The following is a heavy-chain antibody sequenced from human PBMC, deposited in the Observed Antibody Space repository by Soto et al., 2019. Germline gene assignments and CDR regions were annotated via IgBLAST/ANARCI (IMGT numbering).Heavy chain of an antibody. Sequence: QVQLQQWGAGLLKPSETLSLTCAVYGGSFSGYYWSWIRQPPGKGLEWIGEINHSGSTNYNPSLKSRVTISVDTSKNQFSLKLSSVTAADTAVYYCARGLSGGYVYWGQGTLVTVSS. CDR1: GGSFSGYY. J-gene: IGHJ4*02. D-gene: IGHD3-22*01. CDR3: ARGLSGGYVY. CDR2: INHSGST. V-gene: IGHV4-34*01.